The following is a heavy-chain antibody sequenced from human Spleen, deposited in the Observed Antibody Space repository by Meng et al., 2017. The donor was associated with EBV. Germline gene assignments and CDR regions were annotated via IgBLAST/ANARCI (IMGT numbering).Heavy chain of an antibody. D-gene: IGHD2-2*01. CDR2: IDYSGST. Sequence: GQLQGSVPCLLKPSETLSLTCTVSGGSVSSGDYYCSWIRQPPGKRLEWIGYIDYSGSTNYNPSLKNRVTISVDTSKNQFSLKLSSVTAADTAVYYCARSSYYWYFDLWGRGTLVTVSS. J-gene: IGHJ2*01. CDR3: ARSSYYWYFDL. CDR1: GGSVSSGDYY. V-gene: IGHV4-61*08.